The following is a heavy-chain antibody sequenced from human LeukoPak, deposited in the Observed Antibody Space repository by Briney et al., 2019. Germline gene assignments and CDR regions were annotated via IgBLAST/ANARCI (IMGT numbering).Heavy chain of an antibody. CDR1: GFTFSSDR. CDR3: ARDLPVSGAYHQFDS. Sequence: GGSLRLSRAASGFTFSSDRMNWVRQAPGKGLEWVSTIYSGSDYIYYADSVKGRFTISRDNAKNSLYLQMNSLRAEDTAIYYCARDLPVSGAYHQFDSWGQGTLVTVSS. V-gene: IGHV3-21*01. CDR2: IYSGSDYI. D-gene: IGHD4/OR15-4a*01. J-gene: IGHJ4*02.